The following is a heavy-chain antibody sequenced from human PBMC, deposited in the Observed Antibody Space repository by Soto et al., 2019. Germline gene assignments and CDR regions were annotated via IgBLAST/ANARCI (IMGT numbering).Heavy chain of an antibody. J-gene: IGHJ6*02. CDR1: GFDFSTYS. CDR2: VSMDSDTI. CDR3: ARLYYDYA. V-gene: IGHV3-48*02. Sequence: PGGSLRLSCTASGFDFSTYSMNWVRQAPGKGLEWIAYVSMDSDTIHYADSVKGRFTISRDDAENSLYLQMNSLRDEDTATYYCARLYYDYAWGQGTTVTVSS. D-gene: IGHD3-3*01.